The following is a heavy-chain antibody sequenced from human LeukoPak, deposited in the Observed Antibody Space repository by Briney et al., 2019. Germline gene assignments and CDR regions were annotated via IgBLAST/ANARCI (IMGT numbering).Heavy chain of an antibody. CDR2: IYYSGST. Sequence: PSETLSLTCTVSGGSISSSSYYWGWIRQPPGKGLAWIGSIYYSGSTYYNPSLKSRVTISVDTSKNQFSLKLSSVTAADTAVYYCARQPPQYSSGWPPDYWGQGTLVTVSS. D-gene: IGHD6-19*01. J-gene: IGHJ4*02. CDR3: ARQPPQYSSGWPPDY. CDR1: GGSISSSSYY. V-gene: IGHV4-39*01.